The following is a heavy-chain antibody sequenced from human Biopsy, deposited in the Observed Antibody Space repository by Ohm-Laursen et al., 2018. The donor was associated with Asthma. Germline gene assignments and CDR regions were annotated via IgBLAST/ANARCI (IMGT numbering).Heavy chain of an antibody. CDR2: ISFDGTNR. CDR3: AKEVFPGWELRRGPDS. CDR1: GFSFSNYG. V-gene: IGHV3-30*18. D-gene: IGHD1-26*01. Sequence: SLRLSCAASGFSFSNYGMHWVRQAPGKGLDWVAVISFDGTNRNYTDSVRGRFTISRDNSRNTLHLEMNSLRAEDTAVYFCAKEVFPGWELRRGPDSWGQGTQVTVSS. J-gene: IGHJ4*02.